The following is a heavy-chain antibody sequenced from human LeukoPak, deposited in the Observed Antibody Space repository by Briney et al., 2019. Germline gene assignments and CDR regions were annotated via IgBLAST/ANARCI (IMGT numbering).Heavy chain of an antibody. CDR1: GFIFRNYW. CDR2: IKEDGSEK. J-gene: IGHJ5*02. CDR3: VRGVIIRGRLDP. V-gene: IGHV3-7*01. D-gene: IGHD3-16*02. Sequence: GGSLRLSCAASGFIFRNYWMSWVRQAPGKGLEWVANIKEDGSEKYYVESVKGRFTISRDNAKNSLYLQMSSLRAEDTAVYYCVRGVIIRGRLDPWGQGTLVTVSS.